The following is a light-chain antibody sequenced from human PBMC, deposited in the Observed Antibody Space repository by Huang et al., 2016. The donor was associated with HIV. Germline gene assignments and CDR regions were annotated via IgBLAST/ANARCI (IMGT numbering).Light chain of an antibody. Sequence: EIVMTQSPDTLSVFPGERVTLSCRASESVSSSLAWYQQKSGQAPRLLIDDASTRATGIPARCSGSGSGTEFTLTINSLLSEDFAVYYCQQYNDWPPITFGQGTRLDMK. V-gene: IGKV3-15*01. J-gene: IGKJ5*01. CDR3: QQYNDWPPIT. CDR2: DAS. CDR1: ESVSSS.